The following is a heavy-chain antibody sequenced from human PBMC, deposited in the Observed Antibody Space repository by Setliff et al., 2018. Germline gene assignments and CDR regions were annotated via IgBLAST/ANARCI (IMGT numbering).Heavy chain of an antibody. V-gene: IGHV5-51*01. CDR1: GYSFANSW. D-gene: IGHD4-4*01. Sequence: PGESLKISCKGSGYSFANSWIAWVRQMPGKGLEWMGVIYAGDSDTRYRPSFQGQVTISVDKSISTAYLQWSSLKASDTAMYYCARDSNYEGAYDYWGRGTPVTVSS. CDR2: IYAGDSDT. CDR3: ARDSNYEGAYDY. J-gene: IGHJ4*02.